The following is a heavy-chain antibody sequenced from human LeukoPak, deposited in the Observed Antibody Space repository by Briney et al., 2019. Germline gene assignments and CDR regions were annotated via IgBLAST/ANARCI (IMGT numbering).Heavy chain of an antibody. CDR3: TPGWELLRDPRLIDD. D-gene: IGHD1-26*01. J-gene: IGHJ4*02. Sequence: GGSLRLFCAASGFTFIDAWMTWVRQAPGRELERVGRIQSKTDGGTTDYAAPVNGRFTISRDDSKTTLYLHMNSLKSEDTAVYYCTPGWELLRDPRLIDDWGQGTLVTVAS. CDR1: GFTFIDAW. V-gene: IGHV3-15*01. CDR2: IQSKTDGGTT.